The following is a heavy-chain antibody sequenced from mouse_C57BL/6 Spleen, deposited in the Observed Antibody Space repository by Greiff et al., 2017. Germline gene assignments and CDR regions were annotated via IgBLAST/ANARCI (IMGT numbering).Heavy chain of an antibody. Sequence: VQLQQSGPELVKPGASVKMSCKASGYTFTDYNMHWVKQSHGKSLEWIGYINPNNGGTSYNQKFKGKATLTVNKSSSTAYMELRSLTSEDSAVYYCARGGLLLRVSYYAMDYWGQGTSVTVSS. CDR1: GYTFTDYN. D-gene: IGHD1-1*01. V-gene: IGHV1-22*01. CDR2: INPNNGGT. J-gene: IGHJ4*01. CDR3: ARGGLLLRVSYYAMDY.